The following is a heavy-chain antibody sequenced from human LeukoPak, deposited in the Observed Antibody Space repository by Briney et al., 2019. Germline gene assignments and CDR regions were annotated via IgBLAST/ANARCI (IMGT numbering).Heavy chain of an antibody. CDR1: GYTFTSYY. CDR2: INPSGGST. CDR3: ARGGRRSRAAGPYYFDY. V-gene: IGHV1-46*01. Sequence: APVKVSCKASGYTFTSYYMHWVRQAPGQGLEWMGIINPSGGSTSYAQKFQGRVTMTRDTSTSTVYMELSSLRSEDTAVYYCARGGRRSRAAGPYYFDYWGQGTLVTVSS. J-gene: IGHJ4*02. D-gene: IGHD6-13*01.